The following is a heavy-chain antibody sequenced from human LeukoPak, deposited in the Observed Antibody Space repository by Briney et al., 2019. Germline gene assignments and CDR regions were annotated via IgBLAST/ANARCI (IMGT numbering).Heavy chain of an antibody. Sequence: SETLSLTCTVSGGSISSGSYYWSWIRQPPGKGLEWIGYIYYSGSTNYNPSLKSRVTISVDTSKNQFSLKLSSVTAADTAVYYCARVEMATIRFDYWGQGTLVTVSS. V-gene: IGHV4-61*01. J-gene: IGHJ4*02. CDR1: GGSISSGSYY. D-gene: IGHD5-24*01. CDR3: ARVEMATIRFDY. CDR2: IYYSGST.